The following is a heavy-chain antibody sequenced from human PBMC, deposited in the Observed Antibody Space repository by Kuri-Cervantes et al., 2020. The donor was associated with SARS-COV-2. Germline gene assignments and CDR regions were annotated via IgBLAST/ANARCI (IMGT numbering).Heavy chain of an antibody. CDR1: GFSLSTSGVG. V-gene: IGHV2-5*01. Sequence: SGPTLVKPTQTLTLTCTFSGFSLSTSGVGVGWIRQPPGKALEWLALIYWNDDKRYSPSLKSRLTITKDTSKNQVVLTMTNMDPVDTATYYCAHSGGPGFGGYFDLWGRGTLVTDSS. CDR3: AHSGGPGFGGYFDL. J-gene: IGHJ2*01. CDR2: IYWNDDK. D-gene: IGHD3-16*01.